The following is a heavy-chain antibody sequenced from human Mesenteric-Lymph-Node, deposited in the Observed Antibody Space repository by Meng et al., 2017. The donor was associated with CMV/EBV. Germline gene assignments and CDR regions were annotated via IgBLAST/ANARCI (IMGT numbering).Heavy chain of an antibody. CDR3: ARDLEGCGICLLFYYYYGMDV. D-gene: IGHD1-26*01. V-gene: IGHV3-30*04. Sequence: GESLKISCAASGFTFSSYAMHWVRQAPGKGLEWVAVTSYDGKEKYYGDSVKGRFTISRDNSKNTLFLQMNGLTAEDTAVYYCARDLEGCGICLLFYYYYGMDVWGQGTTVTVSS. J-gene: IGHJ6*02. CDR2: TSYDGKEK. CDR1: GFTFSSYA.